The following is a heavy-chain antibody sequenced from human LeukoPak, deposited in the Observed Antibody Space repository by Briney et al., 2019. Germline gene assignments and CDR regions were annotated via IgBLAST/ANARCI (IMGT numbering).Heavy chain of an antibody. CDR1: GFTFSSYS. Sequence: GGYLRLYCAASGFTFSSYSMNWVRQAPGKGLEWVSFISISSTYIYYADSVKGRFTISRDNAKNSLYLQMNSLRAEDTAVYYCARDRYSSGVQYYFDYWGQGTLVTVSS. J-gene: IGHJ4*02. CDR3: ARDRYSSGVQYYFDY. D-gene: IGHD6-19*01. CDR2: ISISSTYI. V-gene: IGHV3-21*01.